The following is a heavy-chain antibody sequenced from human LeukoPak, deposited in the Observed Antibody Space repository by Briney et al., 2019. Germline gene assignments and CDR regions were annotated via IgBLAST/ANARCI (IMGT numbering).Heavy chain of an antibody. CDR3: ARGFAITNEYYFDY. CDR2: ISSSSSYI. D-gene: IGHD1-1*01. V-gene: IGHV3-21*01. CDR1: GFTFSSYS. J-gene: IGHJ4*02. Sequence: GGSLRLSCAASGFTFSSYSMNWVRQAPGKGLEWVSSISSSSSYIYYADSVKGRFTISRDNAKNSLYLQMNSLRAEDTAVYFCARGFAITNEYYFDYWGQGTLVTVSS.